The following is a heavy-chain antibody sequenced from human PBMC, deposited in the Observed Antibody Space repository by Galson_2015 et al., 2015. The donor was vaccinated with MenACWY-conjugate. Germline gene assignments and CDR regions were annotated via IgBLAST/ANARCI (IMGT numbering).Heavy chain of an antibody. CDR3: AREGQSTTMVSLDY. Sequence: SVKVSCKASGYTFTDYYIHWVRQAPGQGLQWMGWINPNSGATNYAQNFQGWVTMTRDTSITTAYMDLSRPTSDDTAVYYCAREGQSTTMVSLDYWGQGTLVTVSS. CDR2: INPNSGAT. CDR1: GYTFTDYY. J-gene: IGHJ4*02. D-gene: IGHD5-18*01. V-gene: IGHV1-2*04.